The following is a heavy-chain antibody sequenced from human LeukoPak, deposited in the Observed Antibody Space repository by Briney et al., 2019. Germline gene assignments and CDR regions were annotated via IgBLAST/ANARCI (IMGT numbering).Heavy chain of an antibody. CDR2: MNPNSGNT. CDR1: GYTFTSYD. CDR3: ARGSIDSLGYYYYYGMDV. Sequence: ASVKVSCKASGYTFTSYDINWVRQATGQGLEWMGWMNPNSGNTGYAQKFQGRVTMTRNTSISTAYMELSSLRSEDTAVYYCARGSIDSLGYYYYYGMDVWGQGTTVTVSS. J-gene: IGHJ6*02. V-gene: IGHV1-8*01. D-gene: IGHD3-22*01.